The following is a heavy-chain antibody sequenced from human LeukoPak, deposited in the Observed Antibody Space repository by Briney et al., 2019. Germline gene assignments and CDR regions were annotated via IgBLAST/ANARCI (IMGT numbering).Heavy chain of an antibody. D-gene: IGHD3-10*01. J-gene: IGHJ4*02. V-gene: IGHV4-31*03. CDR2: IYYSGTT. CDR1: GGSISSGGYY. CDR3: AREDRESYYFDY. Sequence: SETLSLTCTVSGGSISSGGYYWSWIRQHPGKGLEWIGYIYYSGTTYYNPSLKSRVTISVDTSKNQFSLKLSSVTAADTAVYYCAREDRESYYFDYWGQGTLVTVSS.